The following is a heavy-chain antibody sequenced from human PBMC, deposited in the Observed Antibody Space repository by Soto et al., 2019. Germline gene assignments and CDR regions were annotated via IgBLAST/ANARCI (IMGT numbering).Heavy chain of an antibody. CDR2: ISYDGSNK. J-gene: IGHJ4*02. V-gene: IGHV3-30*03. CDR1: GFTFSSYG. Sequence: GGSLRLSCAASGFTFSSYGMHCVRQAPGKGLEWVAVISYDGSNKYYADSVKGRFTISRDNSKNTLYLQMNSLRAEDTAVYYCARGRSDDYFDYWGQGTLVTVSS. D-gene: IGHD2-15*01. CDR3: ARGRSDDYFDY.